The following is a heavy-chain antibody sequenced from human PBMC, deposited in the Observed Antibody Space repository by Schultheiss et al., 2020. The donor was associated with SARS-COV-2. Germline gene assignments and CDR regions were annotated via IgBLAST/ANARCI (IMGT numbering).Heavy chain of an antibody. CDR3: ARDGDGYNFYYYYYYMDV. Sequence: LSLTCTVSGGSLTGYYWSWIRQPPGKGLEWVSGISWNSGSIGYVDSVKGRFTISRDNAKNSLYLQMNSLRAEDTAVYYCARDGDGYNFYYYYYYMDVWGKGTTVTVSS. J-gene: IGHJ6*03. D-gene: IGHD5-24*01. CDR1: GGSLTGYY. V-gene: IGHV3-9*01. CDR2: ISWNSGSI.